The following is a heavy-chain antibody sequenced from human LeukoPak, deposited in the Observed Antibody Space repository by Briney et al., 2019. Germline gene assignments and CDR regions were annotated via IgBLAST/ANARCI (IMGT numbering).Heavy chain of an antibody. V-gene: IGHV3-23*01. D-gene: IGHD1-26*01. CDR1: GFTFSSHA. Sequence: GGSLRLSCEVSGFTFSSHAMGWVRQAPGEGLEWVSVISGGGGSTYYADSLKGRFTISRDNSKNTLYLQMNSLTAADTAVYYCARSVGATMRKNLYFDYWGQGTLVTVSS. CDR3: ARSVGATMRKNLYFDY. J-gene: IGHJ4*02. CDR2: ISGGGGST.